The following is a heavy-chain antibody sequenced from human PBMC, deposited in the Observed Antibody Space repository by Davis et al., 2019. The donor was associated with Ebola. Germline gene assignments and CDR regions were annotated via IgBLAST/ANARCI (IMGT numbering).Heavy chain of an antibody. CDR2: INTNTGNP. J-gene: IGHJ4*02. D-gene: IGHD6-25*01. Sequence: ASVKVSCKASGYTFGDFSINWVRQAPGQGLEWLGWINTNTGNPTYAQGFTGRFVFSLDTSVSTAYLQISSLKAEDTAVYYCAREGSGYWGQGTLVTVSS. CDR3: AREGSGY. V-gene: IGHV7-4-1*02. CDR1: GYTFGDFS.